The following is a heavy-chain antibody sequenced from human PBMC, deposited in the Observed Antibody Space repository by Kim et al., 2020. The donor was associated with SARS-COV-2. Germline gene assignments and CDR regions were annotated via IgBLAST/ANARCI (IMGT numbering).Heavy chain of an antibody. J-gene: IGHJ4*02. V-gene: IGHV3-74*01. CDR3: ARDEYYYEPDY. D-gene: IGHD3-22*01. CDR2: INSDGSST. CDR1: GFTFSSYW. Sequence: GGSLRLSCVASGFTFSSYWMHWVRQAPGKGLVWVSRINSDGSSTSYADSVKGRFTISRDNAKNTLYLQMNSLRAEDTAVYYCARDEYYYEPDYWGQGTLVTVSS.